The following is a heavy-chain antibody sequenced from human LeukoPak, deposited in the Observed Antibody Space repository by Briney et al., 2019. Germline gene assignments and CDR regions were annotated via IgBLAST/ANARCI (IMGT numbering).Heavy chain of an antibody. CDR2: ISGSGGST. V-gene: IGHV3-23*01. J-gene: IGHJ4*02. Sequence: PGGSLRLSCAASGFTFSSYAMSWVRQAPGKGLGWVSAISGSGGSTYYADSVKGRFTISRDNSKNTLYLQMNSLRAEDTAVYYCAKASRVDPKYYFDYWGQGTLVTVSS. CDR3: AKASRVDPKYYFDY. D-gene: IGHD2-15*01. CDR1: GFTFSSYA.